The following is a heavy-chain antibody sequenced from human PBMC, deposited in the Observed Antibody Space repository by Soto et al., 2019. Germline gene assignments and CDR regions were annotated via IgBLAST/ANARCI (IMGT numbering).Heavy chain of an antibody. D-gene: IGHD3-10*01. CDR1: GGSISSGGYS. V-gene: IGHV4-30-2*01. Sequence: PSETLSLTCAVSGGSISSGGYSWSWIRQPPGKGLEWIGYIYHSGSTYYNPSLKSRVTISVDRSKNQFSLKLNSVTAADTAVYYCARDSLITMVWGVKQYYYYGMDVWGQGTTVTVYS. J-gene: IGHJ6*02. CDR3: ARDSLITMVWGVKQYYYYGMDV. CDR2: IYHSGST.